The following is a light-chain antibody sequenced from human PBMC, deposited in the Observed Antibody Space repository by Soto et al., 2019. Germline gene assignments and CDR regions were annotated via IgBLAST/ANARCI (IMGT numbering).Light chain of an antibody. CDR3: QQRSNWPVT. CDR2: DAS. CDR1: QSVSSSY. Sequence: IVLTQSPATLSLSPLERDTLSFRASQSVSSSYLAWYQQKPGQAPRLLIYDASNRATGIPARFSGSGSGTDFTLTISSLEPEDFAVYYCQQRSNWPVTFGPGTKVDNK. V-gene: IGKV3-11*01. J-gene: IGKJ3*01.